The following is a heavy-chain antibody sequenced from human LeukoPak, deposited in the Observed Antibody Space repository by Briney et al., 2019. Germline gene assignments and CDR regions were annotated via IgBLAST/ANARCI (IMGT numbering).Heavy chain of an antibody. CDR3: ARASYGVTGYFDY. CDR1: GFTFGDYA. V-gene: IGHV3-11*04. CDR2: ISSSGSTI. Sequence: GGSLRLSCTASGFTFGDYAMSWIRQAPGKGLEWVSYISSSGSTIYYADSVKGRFTISRDNAKNSLYLQMNSLRAEDTAVYYCARASYGVTGYFDYWGQGTLVTVSS. J-gene: IGHJ4*02. D-gene: IGHD4-17*01.